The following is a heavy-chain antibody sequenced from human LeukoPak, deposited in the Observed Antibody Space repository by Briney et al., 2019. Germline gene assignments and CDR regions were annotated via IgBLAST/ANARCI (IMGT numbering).Heavy chain of an antibody. V-gene: IGHV4-34*01. J-gene: IGHJ4*02. D-gene: IGHD2-2*01. Sequence: NDSGSTNSNSSLRSRVAISLDTSKNQFSLRLTSVTAADTAVYYCARGQYCSTTTCYSGRRYFDFWGQGTLVTVSS. CDR3: ARGQYCSTTTCYSGRRYFDF. CDR2: NDSGST.